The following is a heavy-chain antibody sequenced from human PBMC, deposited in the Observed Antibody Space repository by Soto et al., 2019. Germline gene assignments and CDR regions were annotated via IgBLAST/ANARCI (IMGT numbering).Heavy chain of an antibody. CDR1: GDSVSSNSAG. V-gene: IGHV6-1*01. CDR2: TYYRSKWYY. CDR3: VRFGSGWNY. J-gene: IGHJ4*02. Sequence: QVPLQQSGPGLVKPSQTLSLTCAISGDSVSSNSAGWNWIRQSPSRGLEWLGRTYYRSKWYYEYAVSVKSRIIINPDTSKNQVSLQLSSVTPEDTAMYYCVRFGSGWNYWGQGSLVTVSS. D-gene: IGHD6-19*01.